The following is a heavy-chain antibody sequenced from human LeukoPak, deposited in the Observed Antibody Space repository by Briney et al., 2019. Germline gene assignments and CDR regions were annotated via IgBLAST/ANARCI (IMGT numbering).Heavy chain of an antibody. V-gene: IGHV3-74*01. CDR1: GFTFSNYW. J-gene: IGHJ4*02. CDR3: ARAPYGYDY. CDR2: IHSDGSST. Sequence: GGSLRLSCAASGFTFSNYWMHWVRHVPGEGLVWVSHIHSDGSSTRYADSVKGRFTISRDNAKNTLYLQMNSLRAEDTAVYYCARAPYGYDYWGQGTLVTVSS. D-gene: IGHD5-18*01.